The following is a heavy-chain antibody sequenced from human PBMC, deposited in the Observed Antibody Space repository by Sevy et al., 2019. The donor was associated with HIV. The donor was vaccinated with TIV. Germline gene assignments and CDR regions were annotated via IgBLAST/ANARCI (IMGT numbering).Heavy chain of an antibody. CDR3: ATRWTPGY. CDR1: GFTFSAHG. Sequence: GGSLRLSCAASGFTFSAHGMHWVRQAPGKGLEWVAFIRYDGSNQFYADSVKGRFTISRDNSNNTLYLQMNTLRTEDTAVYYCATRWTPGYWGQGTLVTVSS. V-gene: IGHV3-30*02. J-gene: IGHJ4*02. CDR2: IRYDGSNQ. D-gene: IGHD1-1*01.